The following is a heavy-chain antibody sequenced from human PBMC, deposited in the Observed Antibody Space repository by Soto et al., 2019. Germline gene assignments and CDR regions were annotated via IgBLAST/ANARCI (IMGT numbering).Heavy chain of an antibody. J-gene: IGHJ6*03. CDR2: TKQDGSEK. CDR1: GFTFSSYR. Sequence: EVQLVESGGGLVQPGGSLRLSCAASGFTFSSYRMSWVRQAPGKGLEWVANTKQDGSEKNYVDSVKGRFSISRDNAKNSLYLQMNSLRVEDTAVYYCARVSSATTVGWQRNYYYYMDVWGKGTTVTVSS. D-gene: IGHD1-7*01. CDR3: ARVSSATTVGWQRNYYYYMDV. V-gene: IGHV3-7*01.